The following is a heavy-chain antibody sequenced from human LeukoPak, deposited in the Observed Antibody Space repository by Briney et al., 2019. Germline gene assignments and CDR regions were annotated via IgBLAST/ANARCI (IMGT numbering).Heavy chain of an antibody. D-gene: IGHD2-15*01. CDR1: GGSISSYY. V-gene: IGHV4-59*01. CDR2: IYYSGST. Sequence: SETLSLTCTVSGGSISSYYWSWIRQPPGKGLEWIGYIYYSGSTNYNPSLKSRVTISVDTSKNQFSLKLSSVPAADTAVYYCARVVVAARVAFDIWGQGTMVTVSS. J-gene: IGHJ3*02. CDR3: ARVVVAARVAFDI.